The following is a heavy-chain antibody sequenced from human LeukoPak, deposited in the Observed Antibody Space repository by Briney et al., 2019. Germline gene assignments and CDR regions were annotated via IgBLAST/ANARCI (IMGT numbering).Heavy chain of an antibody. CDR2: INPSGGST. D-gene: IGHD6-13*01. V-gene: IGHV1-46*01. J-gene: IGHJ4*02. Sequence: GASVKVSSKPSGYTFTSYYMHWVRQAPGQGLEWMGIINPSGGSTSYAQKFQGRVTMTRDTSTSTVYMELSSLRSEDTAMYYCARSYSSSLVDYWGQGTLVTVSS. CDR3: ARSYSSSLVDY. CDR1: GYTFTSYY.